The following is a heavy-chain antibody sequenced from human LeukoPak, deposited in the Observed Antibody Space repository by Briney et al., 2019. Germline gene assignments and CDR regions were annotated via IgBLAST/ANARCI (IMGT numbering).Heavy chain of an antibody. CDR3: ARDWNTVTTSFDWFDP. Sequence: ASVTVSCMASGYTFTRYGFSWVRQDPGQGLEWMGWICAYNGNTNYAQKLQGRVTMTTATSTSTAYMELRSLRSDDTAVYYCARDWNTVTTSFDWFDPWGQGTLVTVSS. CDR2: ICAYNGNT. J-gene: IGHJ5*02. D-gene: IGHD4-17*01. V-gene: IGHV1-18*01. CDR1: GYTFTRYG.